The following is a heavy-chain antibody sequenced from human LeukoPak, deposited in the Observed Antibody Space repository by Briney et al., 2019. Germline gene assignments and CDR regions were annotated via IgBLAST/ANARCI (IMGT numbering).Heavy chain of an antibody. D-gene: IGHD3-22*01. CDR2: INHSGST. Sequence: SETLSLTCAVYGGSFSGYYWSWIRQPPGKGLEWIGEINHSGSTNYNPSLKSRVTISVDTSKNQFSLKLSSVTAADTAVYYCARDSSGYKSFFDYWGQGTLVTVSS. V-gene: IGHV4-34*01. J-gene: IGHJ4*02. CDR3: ARDSSGYKSFFDY. CDR1: GGSFSGYY.